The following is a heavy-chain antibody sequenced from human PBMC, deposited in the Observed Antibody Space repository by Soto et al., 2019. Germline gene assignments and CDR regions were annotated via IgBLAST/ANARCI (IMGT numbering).Heavy chain of an antibody. V-gene: IGHV4-31*03. CDR2: IYYSGST. CDR1: GGSISSGGYY. D-gene: IGHD4-17*01. Sequence: QVQLQESGPGLVKPSQTLSLTCTVSGGSISSGGYYWSWIRQHPGKGLEWIGYIYYSGSTYYNPSLKSRVTIPVDTSKNQFSRKLSSVTAADTAVYYCARGLHGDYRERHTDYWGQGTLVTVSS. CDR3: ARGLHGDYRERHTDY. J-gene: IGHJ4*02.